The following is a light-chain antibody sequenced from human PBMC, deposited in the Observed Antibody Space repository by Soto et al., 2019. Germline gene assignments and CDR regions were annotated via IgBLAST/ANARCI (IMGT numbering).Light chain of an antibody. CDR3: GAHAGSNTWV. Sequence: SVLTQSPSASASPGQSVTLSCTGSSGDIGAYNYVSWYQQHPGKAPKLIIYEVNKRPSGVPDRFSGSKSGITASLTVSGLQADDEADYYCGAHAGSNTWVFGGGTKLTVL. J-gene: IGLJ3*02. CDR2: EVN. V-gene: IGLV2-8*01. CDR1: SGDIGAYNY.